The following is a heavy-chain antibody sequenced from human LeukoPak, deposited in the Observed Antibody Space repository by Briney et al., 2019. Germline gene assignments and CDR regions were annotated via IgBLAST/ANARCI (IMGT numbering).Heavy chain of an antibody. Sequence: GGSLRLFCAASGFTFSGSALQWVRQASGKGLEWVGRIRSTANGYATAYAASVKGRFTISRDDSKNTAYLQMDSLKTEDTAVYYCAKVLLSFYYYYMDVWGKGTTVTVSS. J-gene: IGHJ6*03. CDR3: AKVLLSFYYYYMDV. V-gene: IGHV3-73*01. D-gene: IGHD2-21*02. CDR2: IRSTANGYAT. CDR1: GFTFSGSA.